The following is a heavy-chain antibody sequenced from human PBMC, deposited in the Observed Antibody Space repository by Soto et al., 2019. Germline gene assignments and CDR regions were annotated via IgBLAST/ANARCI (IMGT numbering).Heavy chain of an antibody. CDR3: ARDSLVGAIEPGHYSYGMDV. J-gene: IGHJ6*02. D-gene: IGHD1-26*01. V-gene: IGHV3-33*01. CDR1: GFTFSSYG. Sequence: QVQLVESGGGVVQPGRSLRLSCAASGFTFSSYGMHWVRQAPGKGLEWVAVIWLDGSNKYYADSVKGRFTISRDNSKNTLYLQMNRLRDEDTAVYYCARDSLVGAIEPGHYSYGMDVWGQGTTVTVSS. CDR2: IWLDGSNK.